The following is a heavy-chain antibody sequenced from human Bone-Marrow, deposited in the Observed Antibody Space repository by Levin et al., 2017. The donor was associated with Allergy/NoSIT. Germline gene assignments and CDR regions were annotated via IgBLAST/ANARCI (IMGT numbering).Heavy chain of an antibody. CDR2: IWYDGSKT. D-gene: IGHD2-2*01. V-gene: IGHV3-33*01. Sequence: PGGSLRLSCAASRFTFSNYGMHWVRQAPGKGLEWVAVIWYDGSKTYYTDSVKGRFTISRDNSKSTLYLQMNSLRAEDTAVYYCAGGNCSSTSCFDYWGQGTLVTVSS. J-gene: IGHJ4*02. CDR1: RFTFSNYG. CDR3: AGGNCSSTSCFDY.